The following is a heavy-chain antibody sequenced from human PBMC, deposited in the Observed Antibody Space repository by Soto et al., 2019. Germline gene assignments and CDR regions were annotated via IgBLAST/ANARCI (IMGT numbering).Heavy chain of an antibody. V-gene: IGHV3-23*01. CDR1: GFTFSSYA. J-gene: IGHJ4*02. CDR3: AKIVGSSGWYGDFDY. CDR2: ISGSGGST. D-gene: IGHD6-19*01. Sequence: LRLSCAASGFTFSSYAMSWVRQAPGKGLEWVSAISGSGGSTYYADSVKGRFTISRDNSKNTLYLQMNSLRAEDTAVYYCAKIVGSSGWYGDFDYWGQGTLVTVSS.